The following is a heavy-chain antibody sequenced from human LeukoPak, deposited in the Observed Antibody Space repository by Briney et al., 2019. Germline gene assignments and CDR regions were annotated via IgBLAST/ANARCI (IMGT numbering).Heavy chain of an antibody. J-gene: IGHJ6*02. CDR2: ISYGGSNK. D-gene: IGHD3-3*01. Sequence: GGSLRLSCAPSGFTLSSYAMHWVRHAPGEGLVGVADISYGGSNKYYADSVKGRFTISRDNSKNPIYLQMHSLRAEDTAVYYCARDRGGRYYDFWSGYSPYYYYGMDVWGQGTTVTVSS. CDR1: GFTLSSYA. CDR3: ARDRGGRYYDFWSGYSPYYYYGMDV. V-gene: IGHV3-30-3*01.